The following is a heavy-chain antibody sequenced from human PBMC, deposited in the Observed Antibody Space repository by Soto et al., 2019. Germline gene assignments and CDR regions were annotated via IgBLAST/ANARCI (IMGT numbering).Heavy chain of an antibody. CDR2: IWHDGKNK. CDR3: ARDLGKDEAMDH. D-gene: IGHD3-10*01. Sequence: QVQVVESGGGVVQPGRSLRLSCAASGFTFSNFGMHWVRQAPGKGLEWVAVIWHDGKNKYYADSAKGRFTISRDNSKNTLYLQMKRLRAEDTAVYYCARDLGKDEAMDHWGQGTLVTVSS. CDR1: GFTFSNFG. V-gene: IGHV3-33*01. J-gene: IGHJ4*02.